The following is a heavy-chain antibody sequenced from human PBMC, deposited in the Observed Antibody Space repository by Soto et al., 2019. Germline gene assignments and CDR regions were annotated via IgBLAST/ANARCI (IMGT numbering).Heavy chain of an antibody. CDR3: ARLEGTYLEWLLSVDY. J-gene: IGHJ4*02. D-gene: IGHD3-3*01. CDR1: GGSISSSSYY. CDR2: IYYSGST. Sequence: SETLSLTCTVSGGSISSSSYYWGWIRQPPGKGLEWIGSIYYSGSTYYNPSLKSRVTISVDTSKNQFSLKLSSVTAADTAVYYCARLEGTYLEWLLSVDYWGQGTLVTVSS. V-gene: IGHV4-39*01.